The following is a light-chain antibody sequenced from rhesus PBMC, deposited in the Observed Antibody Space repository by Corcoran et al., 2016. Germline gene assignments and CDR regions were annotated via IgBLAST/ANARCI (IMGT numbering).Light chain of an antibody. CDR3: MQYTHIPYS. V-gene: IGKV2-65*01. CDR1: QSLVHSNGNTY. CDR2: KVS. Sequence: DVVMTQSPLALPITPGQPASISCRSSQSLVHSNGNTYLSWFPQKPGQPPRLLIYKVSNRYSGVPDRFSGSGAGTDFTLKIRRVEAEDVGVYYCMQYTHIPYSFGQGTKVEIK. J-gene: IGKJ2*01.